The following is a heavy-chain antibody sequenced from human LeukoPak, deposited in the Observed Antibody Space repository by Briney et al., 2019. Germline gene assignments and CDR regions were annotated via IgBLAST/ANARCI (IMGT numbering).Heavy chain of an antibody. J-gene: IGHJ4*02. V-gene: IGHV3-48*04. CDR3: ATDLIAVVGTRSLRDY. D-gene: IGHD3-22*01. CDR2: ISSSSSTI. Sequence: PGGPLRLSCAASGFTFSSYSMNWVRQAPGKGLEWVSYISSSSSTIYYADSVKGRFTISRDNAKNSLYLQMNSLRAEDTAVYYCATDLIAVVGTRSLRDYWGQGTLVTVSS. CDR1: GFTFSSYS.